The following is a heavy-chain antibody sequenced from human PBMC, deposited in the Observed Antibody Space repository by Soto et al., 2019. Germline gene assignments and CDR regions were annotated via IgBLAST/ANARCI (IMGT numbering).Heavy chain of an antibody. CDR3: AKDSGYHFWSGDYTPLDF. J-gene: IGHJ4*02. CDR1: YG. Sequence: YGTHCVSKAPGKGLEWVAVMWYDGSNKYYADSVKGRFTISRDNSKNTLDLQMNSLRPEDTAVYYCAKDSGYHFWSGDYTPLDFWAQGIQVTVSS. V-gene: IGHV3-33*03. D-gene: IGHD3-3*02. CDR2: MWYDGSNK.